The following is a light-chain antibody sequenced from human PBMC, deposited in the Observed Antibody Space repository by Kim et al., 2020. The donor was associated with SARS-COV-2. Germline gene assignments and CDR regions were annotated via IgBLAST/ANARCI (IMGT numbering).Light chain of an antibody. Sequence: QSALTQTPSVSGIPGQRVTISCSGGSSNIGGNTVNWYRQVPGTAPKLLIHSNSQRHSGVPDRFSGSKSDTSASLAISWLQSEDEAAYYCASWDDRLNAYVFGSGTKVTVL. V-gene: IGLV1-44*01. CDR2: SNS. J-gene: IGLJ1*01. CDR3: ASWDDRLNAYV. CDR1: SSNIGGNT.